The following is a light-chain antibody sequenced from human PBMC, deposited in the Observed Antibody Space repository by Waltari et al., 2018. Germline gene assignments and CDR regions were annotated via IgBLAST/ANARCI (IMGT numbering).Light chain of an antibody. Sequence: QSALTQPPSVSGAPGQRVTIPCTGSGPNIGAGYDVHWYQQFPGTVPKLLLSGNNNRPSGVPDRFSASKTGTSASLAITGLQAEDEADYYCQSYDRSLSVVFGGGTKLTVL. CDR2: GNN. J-gene: IGLJ2*01. V-gene: IGLV1-40*01. CDR1: GPNIGAGYD. CDR3: QSYDRSLSVV.